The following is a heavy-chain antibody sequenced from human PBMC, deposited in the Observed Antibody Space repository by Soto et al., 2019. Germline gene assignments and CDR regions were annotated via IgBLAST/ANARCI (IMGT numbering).Heavy chain of an antibody. Sequence: QVQLVQSGAEVKKPGASVKVSCKASGYTFTGYYMHWVRQAPGQGLEWMGWINPNSGGTNYAQKLQGWVTITRDTSISTAYMELSRLRSDDTAVYYCARDRRFGTGDEAGKLGGADYWGQGTLVTVSS. CDR1: GYTFTGYY. J-gene: IGHJ4*02. D-gene: IGHD7-27*01. V-gene: IGHV1-2*04. CDR3: ARDRRFGTGDEAGKLGGADY. CDR2: INPNSGGT.